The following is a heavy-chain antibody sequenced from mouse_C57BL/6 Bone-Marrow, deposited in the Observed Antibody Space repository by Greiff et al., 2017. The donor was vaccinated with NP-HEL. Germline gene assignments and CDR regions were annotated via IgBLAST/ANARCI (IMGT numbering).Heavy chain of an antibody. CDR1: GFNIKDDY. CDR2: IDPENGDT. Sequence: VQLKQSGAELVRPGASVKLSCTASGFNIKDDYMHWVKQRPEQGLEWIGWIDPENGDTEYASKFQGKATITADTSSNTAYLQLSSLTSEDTAVYYCTVRQPSYCDYWGKGTTLTVSS. J-gene: IGHJ2*01. D-gene: IGHD3-2*01. CDR3: TVRQPSYCDY. V-gene: IGHV14-4*01.